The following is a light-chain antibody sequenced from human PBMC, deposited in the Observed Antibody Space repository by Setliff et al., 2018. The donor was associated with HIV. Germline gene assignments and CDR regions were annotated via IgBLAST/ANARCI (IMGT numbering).Light chain of an antibody. CDR3: QSYDSILSGYV. CDR2: AND. J-gene: IGLJ1*01. V-gene: IGLV1-40*01. Sequence: QSALTQPPSVSGAPGQRVTLSCTGSRSNIGSPYDVHWYQQLPGAAPKLLIYANDNRPSGVPDRFSGSRSGSSASLAIAGLQAEDEADYYCQSYDSILSGYVFGPGTKV. CDR1: RSNIGSPYD.